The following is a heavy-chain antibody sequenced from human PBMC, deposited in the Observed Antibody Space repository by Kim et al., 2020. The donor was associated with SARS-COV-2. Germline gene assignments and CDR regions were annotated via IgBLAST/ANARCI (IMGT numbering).Heavy chain of an antibody. J-gene: IGHJ3*02. CDR1: GFTFSDYY. Sequence: GGSLRLSCAASGFTFSDYYIIWIRQAPGKGLEWVSYISSSGGYTNYADSVKGRFTISRDNAMNSLYLQMKNLRAEDTAVYYCARDSYYYASGTYIGGFDIWGRGAMVTVSS. CDR3: ARDSYYYASGTYIGGFDI. CDR2: ISSSGGYT. D-gene: IGHD3-10*01. V-gene: IGHV3-11*05.